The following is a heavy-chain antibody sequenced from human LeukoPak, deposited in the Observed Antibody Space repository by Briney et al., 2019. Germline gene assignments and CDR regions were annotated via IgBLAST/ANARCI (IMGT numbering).Heavy chain of an antibody. Sequence: GGSLRLSCAASGFTFSSYAMSWVRQAPGKGLEWVSAISGSGGSTYYADSVKGRFTISRDNSKNTLYLQMNSLRAEDTAVYFCARDGGNPFNWFDPWGQGTLVTVSS. CDR1: GFTFSSYA. CDR3: ARDGGNPFNWFDP. J-gene: IGHJ5*02. CDR2: ISGSGGST. V-gene: IGHV3-23*01. D-gene: IGHD4-23*01.